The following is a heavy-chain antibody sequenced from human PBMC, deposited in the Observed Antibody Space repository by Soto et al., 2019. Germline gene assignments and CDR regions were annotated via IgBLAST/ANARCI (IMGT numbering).Heavy chain of an antibody. CDR1: GDSVSSNSAA. CDR3: ARDLEAAAGTHYYNGMDV. J-gene: IGHJ6*02. CDR2: TYYSSKWYN. Sequence: SETLPLTCAISGDSVSSNSAAWNWIRQSPSRGLEWLGRTYYSSKWYNDYAVSVQSRITINPDTSKNQFSLQLNSLTPEDTAVYYCARDLEAAAGTHYYNGMDVWGEPTTVTVX. D-gene: IGHD6-13*01. V-gene: IGHV6-1*01.